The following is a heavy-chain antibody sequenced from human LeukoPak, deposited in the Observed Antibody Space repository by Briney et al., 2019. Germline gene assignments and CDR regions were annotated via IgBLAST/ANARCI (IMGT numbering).Heavy chain of an antibody. Sequence: GGSLRLSCAASGFTFNNYWMHWVRQAPGKGLVWVSRINSDGSITNYVDSVKGRFTMSRDNAKNTLYLQMNSLRAEDTAVYHCASGSSGWYGEIWGQGTLVTVSS. V-gene: IGHV3-74*01. CDR1: GFTFNNYW. CDR3: ASGSSGWYGEI. CDR2: INSDGSIT. J-gene: IGHJ4*02. D-gene: IGHD6-19*01.